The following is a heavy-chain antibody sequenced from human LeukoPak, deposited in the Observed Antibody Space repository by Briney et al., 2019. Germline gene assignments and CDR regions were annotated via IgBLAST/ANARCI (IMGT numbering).Heavy chain of an antibody. CDR1: GASISSYY. D-gene: IGHD4-11*01. CDR3: ARVRTTVTTGPWSAFDI. J-gene: IGHJ3*02. CDR2: IYHSGST. V-gene: IGHV4-59*12. Sequence: SETLSLICTVSGASISSYYWSWIRQPPGKGLEWIGYIYHSGSTYYNPSLKSRVTISVDRSKNQFSLKLSSVTAADTAVYYCARVRTTVTTGPWSAFDIWGQGTMVTVSS.